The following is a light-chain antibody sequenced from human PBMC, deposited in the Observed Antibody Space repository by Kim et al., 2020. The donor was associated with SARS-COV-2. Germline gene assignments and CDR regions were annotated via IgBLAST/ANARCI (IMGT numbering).Light chain of an antibody. CDR2: NNS. J-gene: IGLJ3*02. CDR1: SSNIGSQT. Sequence: ELTQPPSASATPGQRVTISCFGSSSNIGSQTVNWYQQFPGTVPKLLIYNNSLRPSGVPARFSGSKSGTSASLAISGLQSEDEADYYCTTWDVSLSAWVFGGGTQLTVL. CDR3: TTWDVSLSAWV. V-gene: IGLV1-44*01.